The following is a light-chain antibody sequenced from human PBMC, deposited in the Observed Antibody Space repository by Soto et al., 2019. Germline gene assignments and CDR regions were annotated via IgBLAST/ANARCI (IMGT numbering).Light chain of an antibody. CDR1: QSVSSN. Sequence: EIVMTQSPATLSVSPGERATLSCRARQSVSSNLAWYQQKSGQAPRLLIYGASTRATGIPARFSGSGSGTEFTLTISSLQSEDFAVYYCQQYNNWPFTFGPGTKVDIK. V-gene: IGKV3-15*01. CDR2: GAS. CDR3: QQYNNWPFT. J-gene: IGKJ3*01.